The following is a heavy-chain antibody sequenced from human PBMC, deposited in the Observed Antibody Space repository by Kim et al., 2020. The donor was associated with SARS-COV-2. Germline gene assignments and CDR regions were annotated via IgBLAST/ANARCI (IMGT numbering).Heavy chain of an antibody. J-gene: IGHJ6*02. Sequence: ASVKVSCKVSGYTLTELSMHWVRQAPGKGLEWMGGFDPEDGETIYAQKFQGRVTMTEDTSTDTAYMELSSLRSEDTAVYYCATGFVVVPAAIPSGYYYYYVMDVWGQGTAVTVSS. CDR3: ATGFVVVPAAIPSGYYYYYVMDV. D-gene: IGHD2-2*02. CDR1: GYTLTELS. V-gene: IGHV1-24*01. CDR2: FDPEDGET.